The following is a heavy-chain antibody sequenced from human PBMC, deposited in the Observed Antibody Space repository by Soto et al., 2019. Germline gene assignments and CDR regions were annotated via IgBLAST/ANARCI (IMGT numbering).Heavy chain of an antibody. V-gene: IGHV3-7*01. D-gene: IGHD3-16*01. CDR1: GFTFSSYW. CDR3: SRDTFAAEDY. CDR2: IKRDGSDK. Sequence: EVHLVESGGGLVQPGGSLRLSCAASGFTFSSYWMNWVRQSPGKGLEWVASIKRDGSDKYYTASVKGRFTISRDNAKNSLYLQMYSLRAEDTAVYYCSRDTFAAEDYWGQGTLVSVSS. J-gene: IGHJ4*02.